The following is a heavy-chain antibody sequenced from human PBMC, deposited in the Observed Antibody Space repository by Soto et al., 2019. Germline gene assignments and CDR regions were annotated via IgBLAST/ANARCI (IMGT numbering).Heavy chain of an antibody. J-gene: IGHJ5*02. CDR1: GGTFSSYA. D-gene: IGHD3-9*01. Sequence: SVKVSCKASGGTFSSYAISWVRQAPGQGLEWMGGIIPIFGTANYAQKFQGRVTITADESTSTAYMELSSLRSEDTAVYYCASFPHYDILNGYYRGLGFDPWGQGTLVTVSS. CDR3: ASFPHYDILNGYYRGLGFDP. V-gene: IGHV1-69*13. CDR2: IIPIFGTA.